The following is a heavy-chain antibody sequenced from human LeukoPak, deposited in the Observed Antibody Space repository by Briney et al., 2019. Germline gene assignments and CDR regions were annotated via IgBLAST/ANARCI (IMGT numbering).Heavy chain of an antibody. D-gene: IGHD1-26*01. CDR1: GFTFSSYS. CDR3: ASKMVGATPGQNY. Sequence: GGSLRLSCAASGFTFSSYSMNWVRQAPGKGLEWVSSISSSSSYIYYADSVMGRFTISRDNAKNSLYLQMNSLRAEDTAVYYCASKMVGATPGQNYWGQGTLVTVSS. CDR2: ISSSSSYI. V-gene: IGHV3-21*01. J-gene: IGHJ4*02.